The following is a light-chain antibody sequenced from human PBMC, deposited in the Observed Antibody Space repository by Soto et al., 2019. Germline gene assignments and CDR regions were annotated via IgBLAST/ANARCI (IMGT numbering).Light chain of an antibody. CDR1: QRVTNNY. CDR2: DAS. J-gene: IGKJ2*01. V-gene: IGKV3-20*01. Sequence: EIVLTQSPGTLSLSPGERATLSCRASQRVTNNYLTWYQQKPSHTPRLLIYDASSRATGIPDRFSGSGSGTDFTLTISRLEPEDFAVYYCQQYGSAPQTFGQGTKLEIK. CDR3: QQYGSAPQT.